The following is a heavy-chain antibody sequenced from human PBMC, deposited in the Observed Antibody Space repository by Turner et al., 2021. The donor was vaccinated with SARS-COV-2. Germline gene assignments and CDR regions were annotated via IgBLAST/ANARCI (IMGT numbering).Heavy chain of an antibody. J-gene: IGHJ6*02. CDR2: IIPIFGTA. CDR1: GGTFSSYV. V-gene: IGHV1-69*01. CDR3: ARVYSGSYYGGYYYYGMDV. D-gene: IGHD1-26*01. Sequence: QVQLVQSGAEVKKPGSSVKVSCKASGGTFSSYVISWVRQAPGQGLEWMGGIIPIFGTANYAQKFQGRVTITADESTSTAYRELSSLRSEDTAVYYCARVYSGSYYGGYYYYGMDVWGQGTTVTVSS.